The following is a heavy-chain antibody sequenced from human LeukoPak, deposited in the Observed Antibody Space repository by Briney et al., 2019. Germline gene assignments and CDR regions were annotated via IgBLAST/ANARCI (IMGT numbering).Heavy chain of an antibody. J-gene: IGHJ3*02. CDR2: IIPIFGTA. D-gene: IGHD5-24*01. CDR3: ARWLQFDTLRAFDI. Sequence: ASVKVSCRASGGTFSSYAISWVRQAPGQGLEWMGGIIPIFGTANYAQKFQGRVTITADESTSTAYVELSSLRSEDTAVYYCARWLQFDTLRAFDIWGQGTMVTVSS. CDR1: GGTFSSYA. V-gene: IGHV1-69*13.